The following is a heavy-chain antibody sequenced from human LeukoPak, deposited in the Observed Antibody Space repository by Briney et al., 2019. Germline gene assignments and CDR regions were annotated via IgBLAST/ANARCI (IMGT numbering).Heavy chain of an antibody. J-gene: IGHJ3*02. CDR1: GFTFSSYS. D-gene: IGHD3-10*01. Sequence: GGSLRLSCAASGFTFSSYSMNWVRQAPGKGLEWVSSISSSSSYIYYADSVKGRFTISRDNAKNSLYLQMNSLRAEDTAVYYCARVKGYYGSGTGAFDIWGQGTMVTVSS. V-gene: IGHV3-21*01. CDR2: ISSSSSYI. CDR3: ARVKGYYGSGTGAFDI.